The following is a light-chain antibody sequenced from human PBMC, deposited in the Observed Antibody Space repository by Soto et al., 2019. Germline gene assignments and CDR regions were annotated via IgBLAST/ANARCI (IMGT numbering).Light chain of an antibody. Sequence: DIVMTQSPDSLAVSLGERATINCKSSQSVLYSSNNKNYLAWYQQKPGQPPKLLIYWASTRESGVPDRFSGSGAWAEFTLTSSSLQAEDVAVYYCQQYYSTPQTFGQGTKVEIK. CDR2: WAS. V-gene: IGKV4-1*01. CDR3: QQYYSTPQT. CDR1: QSVLYSSNNKNY. J-gene: IGKJ1*01.